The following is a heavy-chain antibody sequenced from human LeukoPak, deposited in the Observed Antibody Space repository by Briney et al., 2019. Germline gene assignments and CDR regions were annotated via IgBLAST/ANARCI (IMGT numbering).Heavy chain of an antibody. CDR1: GFTFSSYA. CDR2: ITGSGGST. CDR3: AKLNGLTIFGGAYNWFDP. J-gene: IGHJ5*02. D-gene: IGHD3-3*01. Sequence: GGSPRLSCAASGFTFSSYAMSWVRHAPGKGLGWVSAITGSGGSTYYADSVKGRFTISRDSSKSTHYLQKNTLRAEDTAVYYCAKLNGLTIFGGAYNWFDPWGQGTLVTVSS. V-gene: IGHV3-23*01.